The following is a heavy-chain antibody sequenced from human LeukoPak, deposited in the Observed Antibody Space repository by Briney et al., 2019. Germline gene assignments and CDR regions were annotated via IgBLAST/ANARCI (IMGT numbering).Heavy chain of an antibody. J-gene: IGHJ2*01. CDR3: ARGDLVVVPAAMRHWYFDL. CDR1: GGSISSYY. V-gene: IGHV4-59*01. D-gene: IGHD2-2*01. CDR2: IYYSGST. Sequence: PSETLSLTCTVSGGSISSYYWSWIRQPPGKGLEWIGYIYYSGSTNYNPSLKSRVTISVDTSKNQFSLKLSSVTAADTAVYYCARGDLVVVPAAMRHWYFDLWGRGTLVTVSS.